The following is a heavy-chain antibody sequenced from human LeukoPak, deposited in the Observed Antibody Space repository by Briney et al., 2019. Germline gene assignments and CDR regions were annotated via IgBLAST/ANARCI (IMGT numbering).Heavy chain of an antibody. CDR3: ARVSSGSYALDY. CDR2: ISSSGSTI. CDR1: GFTFSSYE. D-gene: IGHD1-26*01. Sequence: GGSLRLSCAASGFTFSSYEMNWVRQAPGKGLEWDSYISSSGSTIYYADSVKGRFTISRDNAKNSLYLQMNSLRAEDTAVYYCARVSSGSYALDYWGQGTLVTVSS. J-gene: IGHJ4*02. V-gene: IGHV3-48*03.